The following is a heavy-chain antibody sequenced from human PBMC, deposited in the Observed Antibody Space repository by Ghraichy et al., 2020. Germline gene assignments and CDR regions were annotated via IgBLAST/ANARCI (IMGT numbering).Heavy chain of an antibody. D-gene: IGHD3-9*01. V-gene: IGHV3-23*01. CDR2: ISGSGGST. J-gene: IGHJ4*02. CDR3: AKQEGIWYYDILTGYSPLDY. Sequence: GGSLRLSCAASGFTFSSYAMSWVRQAPGKGLEWVSAISGSGGSTYYADSVKGRFTISRDNSKNTLYLQMNSLRAEDTAVYYCAKQEGIWYYDILTGYSPLDYWGQGTLVTVSS. CDR1: GFTFSSYA.